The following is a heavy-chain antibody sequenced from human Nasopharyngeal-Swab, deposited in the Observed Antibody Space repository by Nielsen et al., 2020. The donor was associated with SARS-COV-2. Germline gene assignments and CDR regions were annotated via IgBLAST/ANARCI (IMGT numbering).Heavy chain of an antibody. D-gene: IGHD1-14*01. J-gene: IGHJ4*02. V-gene: IGHV3-74*01. Sequence: GESLKISWAASGFTFSRYWMHWVRLPPGKGLEWVSQIDVDGRRTTYADSVKGRFTISRDNAKNTLYLQMNSLRAEDTAVYYCVRGGLGTGLENWGQGTLVTVSS. CDR2: IDVDGRRT. CDR1: GFTFSRYW. CDR3: VRGGLGTGLEN.